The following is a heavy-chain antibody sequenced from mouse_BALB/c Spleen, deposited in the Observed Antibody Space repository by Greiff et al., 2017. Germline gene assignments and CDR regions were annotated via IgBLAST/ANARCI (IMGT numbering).Heavy chain of an antibody. CDR1: GFTFSSYA. D-gene: IGHD2-3*01. Sequence: EVKLEESGGGLVKPGGSLKLSCAASGFTFSSYAMSWVRQTPEKRLEWVATISSGGSYTYYPDSVKGRFTISRDNAKNTLYLQMSSLRSEDTAMYYCARQRNDYLDYWGQGTTLTVSS. V-gene: IGHV5-9-3*01. CDR2: ISSGGSYT. CDR3: ARQRNDYLDY. J-gene: IGHJ2*01.